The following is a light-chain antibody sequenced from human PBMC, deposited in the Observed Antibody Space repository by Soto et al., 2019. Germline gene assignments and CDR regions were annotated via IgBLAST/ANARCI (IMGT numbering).Light chain of an antibody. V-gene: IGKV3-20*01. Sequence: EIVLTQSPGTLSLSPGERATLSCRASQSVSSSYLAWYQQKPGQAPRLPIYGASNRATGIPDRFSVSASGTDFTLTISRLEPEDFAVYYCQHYGTSALFGPGTKVDIK. CDR1: QSVSSSY. J-gene: IGKJ3*01. CDR3: QHYGTSAL. CDR2: GAS.